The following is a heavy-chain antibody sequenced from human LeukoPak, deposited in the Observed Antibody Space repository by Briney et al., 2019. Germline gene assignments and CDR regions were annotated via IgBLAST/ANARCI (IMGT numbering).Heavy chain of an antibody. Sequence: GGSLRLSCAASGFTFSSYAMSWVRQAPGKGLEWVSAICGYGDSTYYADSVKGRFTISRDNSNNTLYLQMNSLRAEDTAVYYCAKVLPTEWDVPDDAFDIWGQGTTVTVS. D-gene: IGHD1-26*01. V-gene: IGHV3-23*01. CDR1: GFTFSSYA. CDR3: AKVLPTEWDVPDDAFDI. J-gene: IGHJ3*02. CDR2: ICGYGDST.